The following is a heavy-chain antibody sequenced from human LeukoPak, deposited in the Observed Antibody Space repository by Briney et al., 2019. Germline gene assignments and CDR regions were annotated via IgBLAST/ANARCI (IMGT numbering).Heavy chain of an antibody. CDR3: ARAYYDSTGELYYMDV. D-gene: IGHD3-22*01. J-gene: IGHJ6*03. CDR2: IIPIFGTA. CDR1: GGTFSSYA. Sequence: SVKVSCKASGGTFSSYAISWVRQAPGQGLEWMGGIIPIFGTANCAQKSQGRVTITADESTSTAYMELSSLRSEDTAVYYCARAYYDSTGELYYMDVWGKGTTVTVSS. V-gene: IGHV1-69*01.